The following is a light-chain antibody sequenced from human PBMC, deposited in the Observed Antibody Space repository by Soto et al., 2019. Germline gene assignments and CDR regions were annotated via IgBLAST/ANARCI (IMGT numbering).Light chain of an antibody. V-gene: IGKV3-15*01. CDR2: GAS. Sequence: EIVLTQSPATLSLSPGERATLSCRSGQSVSSNLAWYQQKPGQAPRLLIYGASTRATGIPARFSGSGSGTEFTLTISSLQSEDFAVYYCQQYNNWPLWTFGQGTKVDIK. CDR3: QQYNNWPLWT. J-gene: IGKJ1*01. CDR1: QSVSSN.